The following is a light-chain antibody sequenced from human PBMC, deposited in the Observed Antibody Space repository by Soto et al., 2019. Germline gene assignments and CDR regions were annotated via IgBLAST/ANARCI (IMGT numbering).Light chain of an antibody. Sequence: DIQMTQSRSSLSASVGDRVTITCRESQSIRGYLNWYQQKPGKAPKPLIYTASTLHSGVPSRFSGSASATDFTLTISSLQPDDFGTYYCQQGYTTPITFGQGTRLEIK. CDR3: QQGYTTPIT. V-gene: IGKV1-39*01. J-gene: IGKJ5*01. CDR2: TAS. CDR1: QSIRGY.